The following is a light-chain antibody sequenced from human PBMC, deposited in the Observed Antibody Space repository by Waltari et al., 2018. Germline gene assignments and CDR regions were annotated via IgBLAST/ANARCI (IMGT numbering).Light chain of an antibody. V-gene: IGKV3-20*01. CDR3: QHYLRLPVT. J-gene: IGKJ1*01. Sequence: EIVLTQSPGTLSLSLGERATLSCRASQSVSRALTWYQQKPGQAPRLLIYGASTRATGIPDRFSGSGSGTDISLTISRLEPDDFAVYYCQHYLRLPVTF. CDR1: QSVSRA. CDR2: GAS.